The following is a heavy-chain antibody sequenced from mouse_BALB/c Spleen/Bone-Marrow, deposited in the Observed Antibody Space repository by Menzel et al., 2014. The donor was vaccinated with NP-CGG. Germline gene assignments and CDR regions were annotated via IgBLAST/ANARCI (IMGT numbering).Heavy chain of an antibody. Sequence: EVQLQQSGTVLARPGAAVKMSCKASGYTFSNYWMHWVKQRPGRGLEWIGTIYPGYSDTTYNQKFKGKAKLTAVTSTSTAYMELSSLTNEDSAVYYCTTLARSDFDYWGQGTTLTVSS. J-gene: IGHJ2*01. CDR1: GYTFSNYW. CDR3: TTLARSDFDY. V-gene: IGHV1-5*01. D-gene: IGHD3-1*01. CDR2: IYPGYSDT.